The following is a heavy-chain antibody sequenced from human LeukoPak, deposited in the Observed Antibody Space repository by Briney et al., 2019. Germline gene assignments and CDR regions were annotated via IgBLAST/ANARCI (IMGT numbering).Heavy chain of an antibody. J-gene: IGHJ4*02. D-gene: IGHD2-15*01. Sequence: PGGSLRLSCAASGFTFSSYAMHWVRQAPGKGLEWVAVISYDGSNKYYADSVKGRFTISRDNSKNTLYLQMNSLRAEDTAVYYCAKVLAVVVAHPLDYWGQGTLVTVSS. V-gene: IGHV3-30-3*01. CDR3: AKVLAVVVAHPLDY. CDR2: ISYDGSNK. CDR1: GFTFSSYA.